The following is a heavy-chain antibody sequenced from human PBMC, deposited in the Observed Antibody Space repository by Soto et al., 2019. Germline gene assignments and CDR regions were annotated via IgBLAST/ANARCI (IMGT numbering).Heavy chain of an antibody. CDR1: GGSISSSSYY. J-gene: IGHJ4*02. D-gene: IGHD5-12*01. V-gene: IGHV4-39*01. Sequence: PSETLSLTCTVSGGSISSSSYYWGWIRQPPGKGLEWIGSIYYSGSTYYNPSLKSRVTISVDTSKNQFSLKLSSVTAADTAVYYCARHVRDGYNSRSYYFDYWGQGTLVTVSS. CDR3: ARHVRDGYNSRSYYFDY. CDR2: IYYSGST.